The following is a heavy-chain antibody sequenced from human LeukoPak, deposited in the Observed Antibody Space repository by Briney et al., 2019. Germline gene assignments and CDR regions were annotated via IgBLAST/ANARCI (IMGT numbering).Heavy chain of an antibody. D-gene: IGHD6-19*01. CDR1: GYTFTGYY. V-gene: IGHV1-2*02. J-gene: IGHJ3*02. CDR2: INPNSDGT. Sequence: ASVKVSCKASGYTFTGYYMHWVRQAPGQGLEWMGWINPNSDGTNYAQKFQGRVTMTRDTSISTAYMELSRLRSDDTAVYYCASSGIAVAGTGAFDIWGQGTMVTVS. CDR3: ASSGIAVAGTGAFDI.